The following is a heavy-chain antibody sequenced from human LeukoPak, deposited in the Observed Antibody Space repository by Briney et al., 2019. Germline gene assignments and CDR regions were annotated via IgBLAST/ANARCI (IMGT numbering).Heavy chain of an antibody. CDR3: ARVGELWLYYFDY. Sequence: GGSLRLSCAASGFTFSSYWMSWVRQAPGKGLEWVANIKQDGSEKYYVDSVKGRFTISRDNAKNSLYLQMNSLKTEDTAVYYCARVGELWLYYFDYWGQGTLVTVSS. CDR2: IKQDGSEK. D-gene: IGHD5-18*01. V-gene: IGHV3-7*03. CDR1: GFTFSSYW. J-gene: IGHJ4*02.